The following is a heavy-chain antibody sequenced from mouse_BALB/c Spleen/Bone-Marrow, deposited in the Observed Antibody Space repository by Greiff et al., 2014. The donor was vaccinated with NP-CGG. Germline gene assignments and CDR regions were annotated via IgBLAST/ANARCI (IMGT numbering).Heavy chain of an antibody. Sequence: VQLQQPGGGLVKPGGSLKLSCAASGFTFSDFYMYWVRQTPEKRLEWVATISYGGSYIYYPDSVKGRFTISRDNAKNNLYLQMSSPKSEDTAMYYCARDRGVQGYAMDYWGQGTSVTVSS. J-gene: IGHJ4*01. CDR3: ARDRGVQGYAMDY. CDR1: GFTFSDFY. CDR2: ISYGGSYI. D-gene: IGHD2-14*01. V-gene: IGHV5-4*02.